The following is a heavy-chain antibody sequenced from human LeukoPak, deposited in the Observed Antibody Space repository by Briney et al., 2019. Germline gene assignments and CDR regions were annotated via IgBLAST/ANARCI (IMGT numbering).Heavy chain of an antibody. CDR2: ISGSGGST. Sequence: GGSLRLSCAASGFTFSSYAMSWVRQAPGKGLEWVSAISGSGGSTFYADSVQGRFTISRDNSKNTLYLQMNSLRAEDTAVYYCAKTYSSSRAHYYYYYYMDVWGKGTTVTISS. D-gene: IGHD6-13*01. V-gene: IGHV3-23*01. CDR3: AKTYSSSRAHYYYYYYMDV. J-gene: IGHJ6*03. CDR1: GFTFSSYA.